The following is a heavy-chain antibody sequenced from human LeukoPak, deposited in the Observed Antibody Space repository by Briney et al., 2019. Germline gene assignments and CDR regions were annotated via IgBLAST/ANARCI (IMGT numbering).Heavy chain of an antibody. CDR1: GYTFTGYY. CDR2: ISAYNGNT. Sequence: ASVKVSCKASGYTFTGYYMHWVRQAPGQGLEWMGWISAYNGNTNYAQKLQGRVTMTTDTSTSTAYMELRSLRSDDTAVYYCARSPEPGYSSGWSVYYYYYYGMDVWGQGTTVTVSS. CDR3: ARSPEPGYSSGWSVYYYYYYGMDV. D-gene: IGHD6-19*01. J-gene: IGHJ6*02. V-gene: IGHV1-18*04.